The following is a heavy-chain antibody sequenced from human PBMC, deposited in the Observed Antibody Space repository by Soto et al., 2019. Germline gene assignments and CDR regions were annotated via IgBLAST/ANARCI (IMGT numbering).Heavy chain of an antibody. CDR1: GFTFSSYA. Sequence: GGSLRLSCTASGFTFSSYAMNWVRQAPGKGLEWVSGISGSGDSTYYAASVKGRFTISRDNSKNTLYLQMNSLRAEDTAVYYCARDPSGSGPDFDYWGQGTLVTVSS. CDR2: ISGSGDST. D-gene: IGHD3-3*01. J-gene: IGHJ4*02. V-gene: IGHV3-23*01. CDR3: ARDPSGSGPDFDY.